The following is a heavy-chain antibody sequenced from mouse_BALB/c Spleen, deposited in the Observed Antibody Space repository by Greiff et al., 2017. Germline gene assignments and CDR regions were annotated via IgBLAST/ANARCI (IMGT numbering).Heavy chain of an antibody. V-gene: IGHV1-63*02. Sequence: VKLMESGAELVRPGTSVKISCKASGYTFTNYWLGWVKQRPGHGLEWIGDIYPGGGYTNYNEKFKGKATLTADTSSSTAYMQLSSLTSEDSAVYFCARDSYFDYWGQGTTLTVSS. J-gene: IGHJ2*01. CDR1: GYTFTNYW. CDR2: IYPGGGYT. CDR3: ARDSYFDY.